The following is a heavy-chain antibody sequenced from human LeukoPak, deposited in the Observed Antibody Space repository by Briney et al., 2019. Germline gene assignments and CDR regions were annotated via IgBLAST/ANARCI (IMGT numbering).Heavy chain of an antibody. V-gene: IGHV3-21*01. CDR1: GFAFSSNS. J-gene: IGHJ4*02. CDR2: ISSSSSYI. CDR3: AREGYNYALDY. Sequence: GRSLRLSCAPSGFAFSSNSMNGVRHTPGKRLEWVSSISSSSSYIYYADSVKGRFTISRDNAKNSLYLQMNSLRAEDTAVYYCAREGYNYALDYWGQGTLVTVSS. D-gene: IGHD5-18*01.